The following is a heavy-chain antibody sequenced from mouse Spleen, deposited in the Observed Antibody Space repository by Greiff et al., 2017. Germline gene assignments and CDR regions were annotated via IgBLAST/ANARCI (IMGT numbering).Heavy chain of an antibody. J-gene: IGHJ1*01. CDR1: GFTFSSYY. CDR2: ISSGGGST. CDR3: ARDGNYVYWYFDV. V-gene: IGHV5-6-4*01. D-gene: IGHD2-1*01. Sequence: EVKLVESGGGLVKLGGSLKLSCAASGFTFSSYYMSWVRQTPEKRLEWVATISSGGGSTYYPDSVKGRFTISRDNAKNTLYLQMSSLNSEDTAVYYCARDGNYVYWYFDVWGAGTTVTVSS.